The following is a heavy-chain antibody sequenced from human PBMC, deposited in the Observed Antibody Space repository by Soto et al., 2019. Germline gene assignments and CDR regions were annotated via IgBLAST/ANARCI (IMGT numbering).Heavy chain of an antibody. J-gene: IGHJ6*02. V-gene: IGHV4-59*01. CDR1: GGSISSYY. Sequence: SETLSLTCTFSGGSISSYYWSWIRQPPGKGLEWIGYIYYSGSTNYNPSLKSRVTISVDTSKNQFSPKLSSVTAADTAVYYCARGSITIFGVVRPYGMDVWGQGTTVTVSS. D-gene: IGHD3-3*01. CDR3: ARGSITIFGVVRPYGMDV. CDR2: IYYSGST.